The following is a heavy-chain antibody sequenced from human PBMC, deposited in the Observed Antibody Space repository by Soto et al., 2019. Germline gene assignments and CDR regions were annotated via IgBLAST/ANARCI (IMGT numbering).Heavy chain of an antibody. CDR3: ARHLGGDIVVVPAAPTHSYGMDV. V-gene: IGHV1-46*01. CDR1: GYTFTSYY. J-gene: IGHJ6*02. D-gene: IGHD2-2*01. CDR2: INPSGGST. Sequence: ASVKVSCKASGYTFTSYYMHWVRQAPGQGLEWMGIINPSGGSTSYAQKFQGRVTMTRDTSTSTVYMELSSLRSEDTAMYYCARHLGGDIVVVPAAPTHSYGMDVWGQGTTVTVSS.